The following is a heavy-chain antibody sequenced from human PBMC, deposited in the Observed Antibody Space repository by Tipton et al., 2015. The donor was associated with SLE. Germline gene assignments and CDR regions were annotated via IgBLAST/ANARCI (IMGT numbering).Heavy chain of an antibody. CDR2: IYYSGST. CDR1: GGSISSSSYY. V-gene: IGHV4-39*01. D-gene: IGHD6-13*01. Sequence: GSLRLSCTVSGGSISSSSYYWGWIRQPPGKGLEWIGSIYYSGSTYYTPSLKSRVSISADTSKNQFSLRLNSVTAADTAVFYCARHGWQQLDRDGFDFWGRGTLVTVSS. CDR3: ARHGWQQLDRDGFDF. J-gene: IGHJ4*02.